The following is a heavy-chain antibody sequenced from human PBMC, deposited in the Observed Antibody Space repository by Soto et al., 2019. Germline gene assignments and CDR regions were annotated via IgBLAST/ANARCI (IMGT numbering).Heavy chain of an antibody. CDR2: AYYRSRWIY. V-gene: IGHV6-1*01. D-gene: IGHD3-16*01. CDR3: ARDPPDFLRAFQY. J-gene: IGHJ4*02. Sequence: SQTLSLTCAISGDSVSNNGATWNWIRQSPSRGLEWLGRAYYRSRWIYDYAMSVKSRISINPDTSKNQVSLQLNSVTPADTAVNYCARDPPDFLRAFQYWGRGTLVTVSS. CDR1: GDSVSNNGAT.